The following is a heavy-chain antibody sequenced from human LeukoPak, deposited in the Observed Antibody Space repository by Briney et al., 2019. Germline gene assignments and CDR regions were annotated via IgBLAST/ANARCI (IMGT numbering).Heavy chain of an antibody. D-gene: IGHD5-24*01. CDR2: IYYSGST. J-gene: IGHJ4*02. Sequence: PSETLSLTCSVCGVPIRGYYWRWIRPPPRKELEGVGYIYYSGSTNYNPCLKSRVTISEDKSTNQFYLKLSSVTAADTAVYYCATADRGGYTVNPFYYWGQGTLVTV. CDR1: GVPIRGYY. V-gene: IGHV4-59*08. CDR3: ATADRGGYTVNPFYY.